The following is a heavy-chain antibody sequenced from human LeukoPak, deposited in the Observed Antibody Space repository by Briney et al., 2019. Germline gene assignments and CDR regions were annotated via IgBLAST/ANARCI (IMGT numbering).Heavy chain of an antibody. CDR1: GGSISSYY. V-gene: IGHV4-59*01. CDR2: IYYSGST. Sequence: SETLSLTCTVSGGSISSYYWSWIRQPPGKGLEWIGYIYYSGSTNYNPSLKSRVTISVDTSKNQFSLKLSSVTAADTAVYYCARGGTRSQYSSSRWFDPWGQGTLVTVSS. CDR3: ARGGTRSQYSSSRWFDP. J-gene: IGHJ5*02. D-gene: IGHD6-6*01.